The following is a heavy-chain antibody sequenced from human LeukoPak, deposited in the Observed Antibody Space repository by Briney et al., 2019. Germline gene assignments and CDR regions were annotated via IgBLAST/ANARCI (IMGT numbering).Heavy chain of an antibody. Sequence: GGSLRLSCTASGFTFGDYAMSWVRQAPGKGREWVGFIRSKAYSGTTEYAASVKGRFTISRDDSKSIAYLQMNSLKTEDTAVYYCTTRNYYGSGSQAAKSNFDYWGQGTLVTVSS. CDR2: IRSKAYSGTT. CDR1: GFTFGDYA. D-gene: IGHD3-10*01. V-gene: IGHV3-49*04. CDR3: TTRNYYGSGSQAAKSNFDY. J-gene: IGHJ4*02.